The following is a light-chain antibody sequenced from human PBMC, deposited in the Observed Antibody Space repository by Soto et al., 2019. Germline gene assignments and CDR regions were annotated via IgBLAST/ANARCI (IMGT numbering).Light chain of an antibody. CDR2: GAS. Sequence: DIQMTQSPSSLSPSVGDRVTVTCRASQSISSYLTWYQQKPGKAPNLLIYGASRLPSDPPSRFSGRGSGTDFTLTISRLHPEDLAIYYYEQNNSPPWTFGQGTKVEIK. V-gene: IGKV1-39*01. CDR1: QSISSY. J-gene: IGKJ1*01. CDR3: EQNNSPPWT.